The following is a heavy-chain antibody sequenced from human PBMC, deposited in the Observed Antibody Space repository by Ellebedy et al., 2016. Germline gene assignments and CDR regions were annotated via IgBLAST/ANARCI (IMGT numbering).Heavy chain of an antibody. CDR2: INHSGST. D-gene: IGHD5-12*01. V-gene: IGHV4-34*01. J-gene: IGHJ6*02. Sequence: SETLSLXXAVYGGSFSGYYWSWIRQPPGKGLEWIGEINHSGSTNYNPSLKSRVTISVDTSKNQFSLKLSSVTAADTAVYYCARGPYIVATIFAPAPYYYGMDVWGQGTTVTVSS. CDR3: ARGPYIVATIFAPAPYYYGMDV. CDR1: GGSFSGYY.